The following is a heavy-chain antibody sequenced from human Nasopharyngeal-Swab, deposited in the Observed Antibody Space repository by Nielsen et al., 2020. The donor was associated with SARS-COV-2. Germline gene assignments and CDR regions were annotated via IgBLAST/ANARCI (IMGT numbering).Heavy chain of an antibody. J-gene: IGHJ6*02. D-gene: IGHD6-13*01. CDR3: VCSYSSSWDYYYDRMDV. CDR2: IYPGYSDT. V-gene: IGHV5-51*01. Sequence: GESLKISCQGSGYSFTSYWIGWVRQMPGKGLEWVGIIYPGYSDTRYSPSFQGQVTISADKSISTAYLQWSSLKASDTAIYYFVCSYSSSWDYYYDRMDVWGQGTTVTVSS. CDR1: GYSFTSYW.